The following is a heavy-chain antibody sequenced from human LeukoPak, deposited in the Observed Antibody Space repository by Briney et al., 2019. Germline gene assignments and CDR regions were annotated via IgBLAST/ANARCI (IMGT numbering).Heavy chain of an antibody. J-gene: IGHJ4*02. CDR3: ARASHDYGDYSHFDY. V-gene: IGHV4-4*02. CDR1: GFTFSSYEM. CDR2: IYHSGST. D-gene: IGHD4-17*01. Sequence: GSLRLSCAASGFTFSSYEMNWVRQPPGKGLEWIGEIYHSGSTNYNPSLKSRVTIAVDKSKNQFSLKPSSVTAADTAVYYCARASHDYGDYSHFDYWGQGTLVTVSS.